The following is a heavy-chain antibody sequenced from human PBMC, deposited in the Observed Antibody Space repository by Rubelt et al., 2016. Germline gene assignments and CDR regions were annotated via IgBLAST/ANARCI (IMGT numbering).Heavy chain of an antibody. J-gene: IGHJ4*02. Sequence: QLQLQESGPGLVKPSETLSLTCAVYGGSFSGYYWSWIRQPPGKGLEWIGEINHSGSTNYNPSLKSRVTISVDTSKNQFSLKLSSVTAADTAVYYCARGKEGLGVTMMDYWGQGTLVTVSS. V-gene: IGHV4-34*01. CDR3: ARGKEGLGVTMMDY. CDR2: INHSGST. D-gene: IGHD3-22*01. CDR1: GGSFSGYY.